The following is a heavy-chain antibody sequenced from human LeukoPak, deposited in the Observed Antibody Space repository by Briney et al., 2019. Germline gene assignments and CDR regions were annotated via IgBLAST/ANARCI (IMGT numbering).Heavy chain of an antibody. J-gene: IGHJ6*03. CDR2: IRYDGSNK. CDR3: AGHCSSTSCYPRSDYYYYMDV. V-gene: IGHV3-30*02. D-gene: IGHD2-2*01. Sequence: GGSLRLSCAASGFTFSSYGMHWVRQAPGKGLEWVAFIRYDGSNKYYADSVKGRFTISRDNSKNTLYLQMNSLRAEDTAVYYCAGHCSSTSCYPRSDYYYYMDVWGKGTTVTISS. CDR1: GFTFSSYG.